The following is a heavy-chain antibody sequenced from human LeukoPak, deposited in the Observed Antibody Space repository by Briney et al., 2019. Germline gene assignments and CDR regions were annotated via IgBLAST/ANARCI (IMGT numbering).Heavy chain of an antibody. J-gene: IGHJ3*02. V-gene: IGHV3-21*01. CDR1: QFTFSSYS. CDR3: ARDRSIAAAGTDAFDI. Sequence: GGSLTLSCLASQFTFSSYSMNWVRQAPGKGLEWVSSISSSSSYIYCADSVKGRFTISRDNAKNSLYLQMNSLRAEDTAVYYCARDRSIAAAGTDAFDIWGQGTMVTVSS. D-gene: IGHD6-13*01. CDR2: ISSSSSYI.